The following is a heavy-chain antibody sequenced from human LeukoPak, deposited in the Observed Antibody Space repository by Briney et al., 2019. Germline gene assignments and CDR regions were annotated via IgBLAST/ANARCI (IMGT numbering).Heavy chain of an antibody. CDR1: GYTLTELS. Sequence: ASVKVSCKVSGYTLTELSMHWVRQAPGKGLEWMGGFDPEDGETIYAQKFQGRVTMTEDTSTDTAYMELSSLRSEDTAVYYCATVRAPGGVVPAVPNYYGMDVWGQGTTVTVSS. CDR3: ATVRAPGGVVPAVPNYYGMDV. J-gene: IGHJ6*02. D-gene: IGHD2-2*01. CDR2: FDPEDGET. V-gene: IGHV1-24*01.